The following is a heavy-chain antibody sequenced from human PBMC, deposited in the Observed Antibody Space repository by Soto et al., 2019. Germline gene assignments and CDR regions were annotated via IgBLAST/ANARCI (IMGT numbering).Heavy chain of an antibody. V-gene: IGHV1-18*01. CDR1: GYTFTSYG. D-gene: IGHD3-3*01. J-gene: IGHJ6*02. CDR3: ARDERRVLIFGVVPGRGRPSMDV. Sequence: QVQLVQSGAEVKKPGASVKVSCKASGYTFTSYGISWVRQAPGQGLEWMGWISAYNGNTNYAQKLQGRVTMTTATSTSTAYMELRSLSSDDTAVYYCARDERRVLIFGVVPGRGRPSMDVWGQGTTVTVSS. CDR2: ISAYNGNT.